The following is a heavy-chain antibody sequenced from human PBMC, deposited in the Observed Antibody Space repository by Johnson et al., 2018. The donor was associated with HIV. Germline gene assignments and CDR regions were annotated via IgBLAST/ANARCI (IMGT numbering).Heavy chain of an antibody. J-gene: IGHJ3*02. D-gene: IGHD6-6*01. CDR1: GFTFDDYD. V-gene: IGHV3-20*04. CDR3: ANLQDLPYSSSSKSAFDI. Sequence: VQLVESGGGLVQPGGSQRLSCAASGFTFDDYDMTWVRQAPGKGLEWVSGLSLKGVITGYAGSVRGRFTISRDTAKNSLYLQMNNLRAEDTAVYYCANLQDLPYSSSSKSAFDIWGQGTMVTVSS. CDR2: LSLKGVIT.